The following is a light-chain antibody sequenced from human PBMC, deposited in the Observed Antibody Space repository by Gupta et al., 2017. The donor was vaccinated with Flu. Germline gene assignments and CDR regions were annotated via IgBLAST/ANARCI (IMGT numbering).Light chain of an antibody. V-gene: IGKV3-20*01. J-gene: IGKJ3*01. CDR2: GAS. CDR3: SALT. CDR1: QSVTSAY. Sequence: EIVLTQSPGTLSLSPGERATLSCKASQSVTSAYLAWYQHKPGQAPRLLIYGASSRATGVTDRFSGGGSGTDFTLTISRLEPEDFAVYYCSALTFGPGTKVEIK.